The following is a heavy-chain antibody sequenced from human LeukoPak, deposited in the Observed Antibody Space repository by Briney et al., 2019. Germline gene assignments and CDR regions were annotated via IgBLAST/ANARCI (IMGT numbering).Heavy chain of an antibody. CDR1: GGSISTSNYY. CDR2: IFYSGST. J-gene: IGHJ4*02. D-gene: IGHD3-16*02. V-gene: IGHV4-39*01. Sequence: SETLSLTCTVSGGSISTSNYYWGWIRQPPGKGLEWIGNIFYSGSTYYGPSLKSRLTISLDTSRNQFSLKLSSATAADTAVYYCARQTSHHDYVWGSYRMTYYFDYWGQGTLVTVSS. CDR3: ARQTSHHDYVWGSYRMTYYFDY.